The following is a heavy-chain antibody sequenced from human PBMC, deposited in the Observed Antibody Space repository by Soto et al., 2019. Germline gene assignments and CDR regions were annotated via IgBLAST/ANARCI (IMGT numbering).Heavy chain of an antibody. J-gene: IGHJ3*02. D-gene: IGHD3-22*01. CDR3: ARESKWLLRRGNAFDI. V-gene: IGHV1-46*01. Sequence: QVQLVQSGAEVKKPGASVKVSCKASGYTFTSYYMHWVRQAPGQGLEWMGIINPSGGSTSYAQKFQGRVTMTRDTSTSTVYMELSSLRSEDTAVYYCARESKWLLRRGNAFDIWGQGTMVTVSS. CDR1: GYTFTSYY. CDR2: INPSGGST.